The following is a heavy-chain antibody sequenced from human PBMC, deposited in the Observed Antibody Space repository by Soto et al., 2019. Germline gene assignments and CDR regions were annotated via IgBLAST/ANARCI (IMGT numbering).Heavy chain of an antibody. D-gene: IGHD3-10*01. J-gene: IGHJ6*03. CDR1: GFTFSNAW. V-gene: IGHV3-15*01. CDR2: IKSKTDGGTT. Sequence: GGSLRLSCAASGFTFSNAWMSWVRQAPGKGLEWVGRIKSKTDGGTTDYAAPVKGRFTISRDDSKNTLYLQMNSLKTEDTAVYYCTVPMVRGVIIPEKDYYYYYMDVRGKGTTVTVSS. CDR3: TVPMVRGVIIPEKDYYYYYMDV.